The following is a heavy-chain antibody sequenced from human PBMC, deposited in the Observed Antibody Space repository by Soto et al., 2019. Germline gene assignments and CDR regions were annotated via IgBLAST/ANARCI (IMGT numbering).Heavy chain of an antibody. D-gene: IGHD6-6*01. V-gene: IGHV3-23*01. Sequence: QPGGSLRLSCAASGFTFSSYAMSWVRQAPGKGLEWVSAIGGSGGSTYYADSVKGRFTISRDNSKNTPYLQMNSLRAEDTAVYYCAKEQYSTRLYYYYGMDVWGQGTTVTVSS. CDR2: IGGSGGST. CDR1: GFTFSSYA. CDR3: AKEQYSTRLYYYYGMDV. J-gene: IGHJ6*02.